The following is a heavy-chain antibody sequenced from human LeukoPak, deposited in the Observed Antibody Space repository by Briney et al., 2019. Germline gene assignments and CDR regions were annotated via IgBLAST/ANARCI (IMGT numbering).Heavy chain of an antibody. V-gene: IGHV3-66*01. D-gene: IGHD4-11*01. CDR1: GFTVSSNY. CDR2: IYSGGST. Sequence: GGSLRLSCAASGFTVSSNYMSWVRQAPGKGLEWVSVIYSGGSTYYADSVKGRFTISRDNSKNTLYLQMNSLRAEDTAVYYCASVPGTTSLSYYYGMDVWGQGTTVTVSS. CDR3: ASVPGTTSLSYYYGMDV. J-gene: IGHJ6*02.